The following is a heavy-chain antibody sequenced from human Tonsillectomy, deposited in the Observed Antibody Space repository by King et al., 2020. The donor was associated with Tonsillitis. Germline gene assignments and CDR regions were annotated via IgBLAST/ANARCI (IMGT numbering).Heavy chain of an antibody. Sequence: VQLQQWGAGLLKPSETLSLTCAVYGGSFSGYYWSWIRQPPGKGLEWIGEINHSGSTNYNPSLQSRVTISVDTSKNQFSLKLSSVTAADTAVYYCARGRGRPYYYDSSGPLDYWGQGTLVTVSS. V-gene: IGHV4-34*01. CDR1: GGSFSGYY. J-gene: IGHJ4*02. D-gene: IGHD3-22*01. CDR3: ARGRGRPYYYDSSGPLDY. CDR2: INHSGST.